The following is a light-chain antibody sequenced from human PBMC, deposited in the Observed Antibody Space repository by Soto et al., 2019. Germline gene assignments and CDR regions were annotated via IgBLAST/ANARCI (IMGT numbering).Light chain of an antibody. Sequence: QSALTQPPSASGYPGQSVAISCTGTASDIGCYSFVSWYQQHPGKAPKLLIYDFNKRPSGVPDRFSGSKSGNTASLTVSGLQAEDEAEYYCSAHGGTNPYVFGTGTKLTVL. J-gene: IGLJ1*01. CDR3: SAHGGTNPYV. CDR2: DFN. V-gene: IGLV2-8*01. CDR1: ASDIGCYSF.